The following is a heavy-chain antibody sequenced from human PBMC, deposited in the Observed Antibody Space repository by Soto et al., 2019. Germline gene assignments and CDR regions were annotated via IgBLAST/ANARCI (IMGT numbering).Heavy chain of an antibody. Sequence: QVQLVQSGGDLVEPGGSLRLSCSASGFSFGDYYMSWIRQAPGKGLEWVSYITPSGNYADYGDSVKGRFTISRDNAKNSLFLQMNILTVEDTAVYYCARGHHGMEVWGQGTTVTVSS. CDR2: ITPSGNYA. CDR3: ARGHHGMEV. J-gene: IGHJ6*02. CDR1: GFSFGDYY. V-gene: IGHV3-11*05.